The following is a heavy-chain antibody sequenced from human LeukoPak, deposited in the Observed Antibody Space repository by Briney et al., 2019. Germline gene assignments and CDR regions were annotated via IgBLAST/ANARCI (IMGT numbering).Heavy chain of an antibody. J-gene: IGHJ3*02. CDR2: IYPADSDT. D-gene: IGHD1-26*01. CDR1: GYRFSSFW. Sequence: GESLKISCKVSGYRFSSFWIAWVRHMPGKGLEFMGIIYPADSDTRYSPSFQGQATISADKSIDTAYLQWSSLRASDTAIYYCVRRRPSKGATWSRGFDIWGQGTMV. CDR3: VRRRPSKGATWSRGFDI. V-gene: IGHV5-51*01.